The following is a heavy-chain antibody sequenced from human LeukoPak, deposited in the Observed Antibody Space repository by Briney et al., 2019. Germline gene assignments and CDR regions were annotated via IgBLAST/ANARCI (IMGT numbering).Heavy chain of an antibody. CDR1: GFTFSSYW. V-gene: IGHV3-7*01. Sequence: GSLRLSCAASGFTFSSYWMSWVRQAPGKGLEWVANIKQDGSEKYYVDSVKGRFTISRDNAKNSPYLQMNSLRAEDTAVYYCARATDRGYDFWSGYYIPRHFDYWGQGTLVTVSS. J-gene: IGHJ4*02. CDR2: IKQDGSEK. D-gene: IGHD3-3*01. CDR3: ARATDRGYDFWSGYYIPRHFDY.